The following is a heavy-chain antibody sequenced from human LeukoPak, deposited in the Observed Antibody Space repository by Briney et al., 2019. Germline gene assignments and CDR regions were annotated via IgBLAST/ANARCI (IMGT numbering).Heavy chain of an antibody. D-gene: IGHD3-9*01. CDR2: INPNSGGT. CDR3: ARDPQYYDILTGSSYAFDI. J-gene: IGHJ3*02. V-gene: IGHV1-2*02. Sequence: ASVKVSCKASGYTFTGYYMHWVRQAPGQGLEWMGWINPNSGGTNYAQKFQGRVTMTRDTSISTAYMELSRLGSDDTAVYYCARDPQYYDILTGSSYAFDIWGQGTMVTVSS. CDR1: GYTFTGYY.